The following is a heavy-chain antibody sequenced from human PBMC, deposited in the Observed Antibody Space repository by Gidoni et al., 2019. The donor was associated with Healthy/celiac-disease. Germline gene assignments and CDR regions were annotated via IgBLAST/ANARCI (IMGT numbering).Heavy chain of an antibody. Sequence: QVQLVESGGGVVQPGRSLRLSCAASGFTFSSYAMHWVRQAPGKGLEWVAVISYDGSNKYYADSVKGRFTISRDNSKNTLYLQMNSLRAEDTAVYYCARGSRDYYGSGKFDPWGQGTLVTVSS. CDR2: ISYDGSNK. CDR3: ARGSRDYYGSGKFDP. CDR1: GFTFSSYA. D-gene: IGHD3-10*01. V-gene: IGHV3-30-3*01. J-gene: IGHJ5*02.